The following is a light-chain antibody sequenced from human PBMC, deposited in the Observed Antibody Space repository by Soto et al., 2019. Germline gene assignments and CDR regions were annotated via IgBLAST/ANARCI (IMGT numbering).Light chain of an antibody. V-gene: IGKV3-15*01. CDR3: QQYIDWPPGT. CDR2: DTS. Sequence: EIVVTQSPATLSVSPGERVTLSCRASQSVSSSLAWYQQRPGQAPRLIIYDTSTRAAGISARFSGSGSGTEFTLTISSLQSEDFAVYYCQQYIDWPPGTFGQGTAVEIK. J-gene: IGKJ1*01. CDR1: QSVSSS.